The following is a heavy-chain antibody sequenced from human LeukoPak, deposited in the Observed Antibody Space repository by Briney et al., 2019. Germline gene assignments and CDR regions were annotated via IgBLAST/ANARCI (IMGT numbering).Heavy chain of an antibody. V-gene: IGHV4-61*02. Sequence: SETLSLTCTVSGGSISSGSYYWSWIRQPAGKGLEWIGRIYTSGSTNYNPSLKSRVTISVDTSKNQFSLKLSSVTAADTAVYYCARDGGLLDVWGKGTTVTVSS. CDR1: GGSISSGSYY. J-gene: IGHJ6*04. CDR2: IYTSGST. CDR3: ARDGGLLDV. D-gene: IGHD2-21*01.